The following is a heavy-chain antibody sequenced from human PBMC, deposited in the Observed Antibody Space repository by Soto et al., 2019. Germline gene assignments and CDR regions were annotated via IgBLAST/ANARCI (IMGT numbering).Heavy chain of an antibody. CDR1: GSTFSDHY. CDR3: ARVFGSSWYQAFFDY. D-gene: IGHD6-13*01. V-gene: IGHV3-72*01. J-gene: IGHJ4*02. CDR2: TRNKANSYTT. Sequence: EVQLVESGGGLVQPGGSLRLSCAASGSTFSDHYMDWVRQAPGKGLEWVGRTRNKANSYTTEYAASVKGRFTISRDDSKNSLFLQMNSLKTEDTAVYYCARVFGSSWYQAFFDYWGQGTLVTVSS.